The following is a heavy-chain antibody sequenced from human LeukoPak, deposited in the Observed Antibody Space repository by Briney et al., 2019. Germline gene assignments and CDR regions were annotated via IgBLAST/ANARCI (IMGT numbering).Heavy chain of an antibody. D-gene: IGHD6-13*01. CDR3: ARSSPPTYYHFYYYMDV. CDR2: INPNSGGA. J-gene: IGHJ6*03. CDR1: GYTFTGYY. Sequence: ASVKVSCKASGYTFTGYYMHWVRQAPGQGLEWMGWINPNSGGAKYAQNFQGRVIMTTDTSISTAYMELTSLRSDDTAVYYCARSSPPTYYHFYYYMDVWGEGSTVTVSS. V-gene: IGHV1-2*02.